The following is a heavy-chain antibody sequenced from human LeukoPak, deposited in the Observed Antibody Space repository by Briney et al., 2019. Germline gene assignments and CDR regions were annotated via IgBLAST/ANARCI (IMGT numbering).Heavy chain of an antibody. Sequence: GGSLRLSCAASGFTFSSYSMNWVRQAPGKGLEWVSSISSSSSYIYYADSVKDRFTISRDNAKNSLYLQMNSLRAEDTAVYYCARDSGSYCPDYWGQGTLVTVSS. V-gene: IGHV3-21*01. CDR2: ISSSSSYI. D-gene: IGHD1-26*01. CDR3: ARDSGSYCPDY. CDR1: GFTFSSYS. J-gene: IGHJ4*02.